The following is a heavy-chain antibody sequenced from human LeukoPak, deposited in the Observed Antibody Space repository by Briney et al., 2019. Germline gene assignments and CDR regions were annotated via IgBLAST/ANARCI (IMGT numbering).Heavy chain of an antibody. CDR3: AKDRGSEYFQH. CDR2: ISYEGSNK. D-gene: IGHD3-10*01. J-gene: IGHJ1*01. V-gene: IGHV3-30*18. Sequence: PGGSLRLSCAASGCTFSSYGMRWVRQAPGKGLEWVAVISYEGSNKYYADSVRGRFTISRDNSKNTLYLQINSLRAEDTAVYYCAKDRGSEYFQHWGQGTLVTISS. CDR1: GCTFSSYG.